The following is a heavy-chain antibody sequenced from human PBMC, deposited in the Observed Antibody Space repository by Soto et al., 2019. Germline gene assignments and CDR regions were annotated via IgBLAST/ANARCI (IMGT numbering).Heavy chain of an antibody. J-gene: IGHJ4*02. D-gene: IGHD1-26*01. CDR1: GGSMTSSNW. CDR2: AHHSGRT. CDR3: ARSEATGLDY. V-gene: IGHV4-4*02. Sequence: QVQLQESGPGLVKPSGTLSLTCTVSGGSMTSSNWWNWVRQSPGKGLEWIGEAHHSGRTNYNPSLKSRVTISVDKSKNPFSLKLGSVTAADAAVYYCARSEATGLDYWGQGTLVTVSS.